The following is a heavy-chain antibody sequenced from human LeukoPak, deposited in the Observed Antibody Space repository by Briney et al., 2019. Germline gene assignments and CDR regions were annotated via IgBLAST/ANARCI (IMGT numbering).Heavy chain of an antibody. J-gene: IGHJ4*02. Sequence: SETLSLTCTVSGGSISSSSYYWGWIRQPPGKGLEWIGSIYYTGNTYYNASLKSQVSISIDTSKNQFSLRLTSVTAADTAVYFCARQTGSGLFILPGGQGTLVTVSS. D-gene: IGHD3/OR15-3a*01. V-gene: IGHV4-39*01. CDR2: IYYTGNT. CDR1: GGSISSSSYY. CDR3: ARQTGSGLFILP.